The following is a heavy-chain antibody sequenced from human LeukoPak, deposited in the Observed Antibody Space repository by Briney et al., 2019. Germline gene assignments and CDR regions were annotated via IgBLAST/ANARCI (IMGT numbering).Heavy chain of an antibody. CDR1: GFTFSTCS. V-gene: IGHV3-21*01. Sequence: GGSLRLSCAASGFTFSTCSMFWVRQAPGKGLEWVSAISGNSYHIYYADSVKGRFTISRDNAKNSLYLQMNTLRGEDTAVYYCASSTLGYFDYWGQGTLVTVSS. D-gene: IGHD7-27*01. CDR3: ASSTLGYFDY. J-gene: IGHJ4*02. CDR2: ISGNSYHI.